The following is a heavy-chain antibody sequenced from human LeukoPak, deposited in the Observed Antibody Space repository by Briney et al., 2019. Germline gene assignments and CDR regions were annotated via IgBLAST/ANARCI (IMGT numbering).Heavy chain of an antibody. CDR2: INHSGST. CDR3: ARLHSSSWYYGWFDP. Sequence: SETLSLTCAVYGGSFSGYYWSWIRQPPGKGLEWIGEINHSGSTNYNPSLKSRVTISVDTSKNQFSLKLSSVTAADTAVYYCARLHSSSWYYGWFDPWGQGTLVTVSS. J-gene: IGHJ5*02. D-gene: IGHD6-13*01. V-gene: IGHV4-34*01. CDR1: GGSFSGYY.